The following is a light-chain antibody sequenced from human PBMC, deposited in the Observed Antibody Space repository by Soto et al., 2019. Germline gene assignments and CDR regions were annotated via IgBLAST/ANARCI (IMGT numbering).Light chain of an antibody. J-gene: IGKJ4*01. V-gene: IGKV3-15*01. Sequence: EVVMTQSPATLSVSPGEGVTLSCRASQGIGDTLAWYQHKPGQTPRLLIYDTSTRATGVPARFSGSRSGPEFTLTISRLEPEDFAVYYCQHCQPYGDSPPLTFGGGTKVEIK. CDR1: QGIGDT. CDR2: DTS. CDR3: QHCQPYGDSPPLT.